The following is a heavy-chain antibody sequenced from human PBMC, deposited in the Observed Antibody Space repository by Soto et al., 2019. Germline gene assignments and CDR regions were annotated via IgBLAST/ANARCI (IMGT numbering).Heavy chain of an antibody. D-gene: IGHD3-3*01. J-gene: IGHJ4*02. Sequence: ASVKVSCKASGHTFTSYAMHWVRQAPGQRLEWMGWINAGNGNTKYSQKFQGRVTITRDTSASTAYMELSSLRSEDTAVYYCAREGVTYYDFWSGYYLGYWGRGTLVTVSS. CDR2: INAGNGNT. CDR1: GHTFTSYA. V-gene: IGHV1-3*01. CDR3: AREGVTYYDFWSGYYLGY.